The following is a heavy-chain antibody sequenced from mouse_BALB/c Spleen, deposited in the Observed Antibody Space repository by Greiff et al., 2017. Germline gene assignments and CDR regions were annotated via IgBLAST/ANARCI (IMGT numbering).Heavy chain of an antibody. CDR2: IYPGDGDT. J-gene: IGHJ2*01. CDR1: GYTFTSYW. V-gene: IGHV1-87*01. CDR3: ARILRLRGYFDY. Sequence: VQLQQSGAELARPGASVKLSCKASGYTFTSYWMQWVKQRPGQGLEWIGAIYPGDGDTRYTQKFKGKATLTADKSSSTAYMQLSSLASEDSAVYYCARILRLRGYFDYWGQGTTLTVSS. D-gene: IGHD1-2*01.